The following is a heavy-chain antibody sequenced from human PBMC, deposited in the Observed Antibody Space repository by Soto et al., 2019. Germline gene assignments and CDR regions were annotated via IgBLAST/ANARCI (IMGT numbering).Heavy chain of an antibody. CDR2: IYYSGST. CDR3: AREYYDYVWGRSNWFDP. CDR1: GGSISSGDYY. V-gene: IGHV4-30-4*01. D-gene: IGHD3-16*01. Sequence: SETLSLTCTISGGSISSGDYYWSWIRQPPGKGLEWIGYIYYSGSTHYNPSLKSRVTISVDTSKNQFSLKLSSVTAADTAVYYCAREYYDYVWGRSNWFDPWGQGTLVTVSS. J-gene: IGHJ5*02.